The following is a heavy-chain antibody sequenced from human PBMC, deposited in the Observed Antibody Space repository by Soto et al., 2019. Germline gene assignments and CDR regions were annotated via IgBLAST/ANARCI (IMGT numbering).Heavy chain of an antibody. Sequence: QLQLQESGPGLVKPSETLSLTCAVSGGSISSSSYYWGWIRQPPGKGLEWIGSIYYSGSTYYNPSLKSRVTISVDTSKNQFSLKLSSVTAADTAVYYCARHGGEHFVVVTAILPFDSWGQGTLVTVSS. D-gene: IGHD2-21*02. J-gene: IGHJ4*02. V-gene: IGHV4-39*01. CDR3: ARHGGEHFVVVTAILPFDS. CDR1: GGSISSSSYY. CDR2: IYYSGST.